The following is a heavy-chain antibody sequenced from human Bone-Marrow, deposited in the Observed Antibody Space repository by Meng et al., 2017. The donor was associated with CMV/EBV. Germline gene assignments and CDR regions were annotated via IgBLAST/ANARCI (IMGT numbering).Heavy chain of an antibody. J-gene: IGHJ6*02. D-gene: IGHD3-10*01. Sequence: GESLKISCAASGFTFDDYGMSWVRQAPGKGLEWVANIKEDGSEKFYVDSAKGRFTISRDNAKSSLFLEMNSLRAEDTAVYYCVRVSGTSSQYRPMDVWGQGTTVTVSS. CDR2: IKEDGSEK. CDR3: VRVSGTSSQYRPMDV. CDR1: GFTFDDYG. V-gene: IGHV3-7*01.